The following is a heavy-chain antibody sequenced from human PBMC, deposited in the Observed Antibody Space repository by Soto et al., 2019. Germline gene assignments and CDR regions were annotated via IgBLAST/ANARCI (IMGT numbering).Heavy chain of an antibody. V-gene: IGHV2-5*02. CDR3: AHRVLLTVFGLVTTTAIYFDF. J-gene: IGHJ4*02. D-gene: IGHD3-3*01. CDR2: IYWDDDK. CDR1: GFSLTTSGVG. Sequence: QITLNESGPTQVKPRQTLTLTCTFSGFSLTTSGVGVGWIRQSPGKAPEWLALIYWDDDKRYSPSLKSRLTITKDTSKNQVVRTMADLDPADTATYYGAHRVLLTVFGLVTTTAIYFDFWGQGTPVAVSS.